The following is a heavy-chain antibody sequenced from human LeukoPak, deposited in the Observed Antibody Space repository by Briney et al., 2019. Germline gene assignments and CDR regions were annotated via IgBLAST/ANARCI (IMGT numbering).Heavy chain of an antibody. J-gene: IGHJ3*02. Sequence: GRSLRLSCAASGFTFSSYAMHWVRQAPGKGLEWVAVISYDGSNKYYADSVKGRFTISRDNSKNTLYLQMNSLGAEDTAVYYCARGANSYDFWSGYYIRAFDIWGQGTMVTVSS. D-gene: IGHD3-3*01. CDR2: ISYDGSNK. CDR3: ARGANSYDFWSGYYIRAFDI. CDR1: GFTFSSYA. V-gene: IGHV3-30*01.